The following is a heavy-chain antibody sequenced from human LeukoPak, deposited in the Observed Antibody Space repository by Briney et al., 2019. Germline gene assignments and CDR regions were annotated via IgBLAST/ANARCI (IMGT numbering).Heavy chain of an antibody. CDR2: IYHSGST. J-gene: IGHJ6*03. Sequence: SETLSLTCTVSGYSISSGYYWGWIRQPPGKGLEWIGSIYHSGSTYYNPSLKSRVAISVDTSKNQFSLKLSSVTAADTAVYYCARLAITMVRDRIGTKYYYYYYMDVWGKGTTVTISS. D-gene: IGHD3-10*01. CDR1: GYSISSGYY. CDR3: ARLAITMVRDRIGTKYYYYYYMDV. V-gene: IGHV4-38-2*02.